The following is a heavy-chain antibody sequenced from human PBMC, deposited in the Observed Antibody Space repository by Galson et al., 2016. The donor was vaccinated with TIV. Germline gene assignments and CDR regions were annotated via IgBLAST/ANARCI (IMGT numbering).Heavy chain of an antibody. V-gene: IGHV3-23*01. D-gene: IGHD1-26*01. CDR3: AKFSGAYSRNYFFDY. CDR1: GFDVSTFA. J-gene: IGHJ4*02. Sequence: SLRLSCAASGFDVSTFAMAWVRQAPGKGLEWVSTFSSSGRSTYYADSVMGRFTISRDNSKNTLYLEMNGLSAEDTAVYYCAKFSGAYSRNYFFDYWGPGTLVTVSS. CDR2: FSSSGRST.